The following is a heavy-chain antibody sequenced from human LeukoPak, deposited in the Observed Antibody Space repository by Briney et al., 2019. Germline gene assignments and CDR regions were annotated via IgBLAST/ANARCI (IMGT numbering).Heavy chain of an antibody. D-gene: IGHD3-10*01. J-gene: IGHJ4*02. V-gene: IGHV3-7*01. CDR3: ARGDLWLGH. Sequence: PGGSLRLSCATSGFIFSSYWMCWVRQAPGKGLEWVANIKSDGSEEDYGDYVKGRFTISRDNAKNSLYLQMNSLRVEDTAVYYCARGDLWLGHWGQGSLVTVSS. CDR1: GFIFSSYW. CDR2: IKSDGSEE.